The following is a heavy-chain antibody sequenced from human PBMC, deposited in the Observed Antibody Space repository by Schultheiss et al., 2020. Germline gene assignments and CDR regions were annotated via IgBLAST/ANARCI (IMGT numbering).Heavy chain of an antibody. D-gene: IGHD6-13*01. CDR2: IYTSGST. CDR3: ARGHSSSWVDY. Sequence: SATLSLTCTVSGGSISSGSYYWSWIRQPAGKGLEWIGRIYTSGSTNYNPSLKSRVTISVDTSKNQFSLKLSSVTAADTAVYYCARGHSSSWVDYWGQGTLVTVSS. V-gene: IGHV4-61*02. J-gene: IGHJ4*02. CDR1: GGSISSGSYY.